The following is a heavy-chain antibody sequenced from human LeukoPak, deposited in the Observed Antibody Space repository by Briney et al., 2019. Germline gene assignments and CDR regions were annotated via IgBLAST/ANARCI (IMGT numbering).Heavy chain of an antibody. CDR2: IVPIFGTA. CDR1: GGSFSSYT. CDR3: ARDSPIAH. J-gene: IGHJ4*02. V-gene: IGHV1-69*06. D-gene: IGHD6-13*01. Sequence: SVKVSCKASGGSFSSYTLSWVRQAPGQGLEWIGGIVPIFGTANHARKFQGRVTITADKSTNTAFMYLSRLRSEDTAVYYCARDSPIAHWGQGTLVTVSS.